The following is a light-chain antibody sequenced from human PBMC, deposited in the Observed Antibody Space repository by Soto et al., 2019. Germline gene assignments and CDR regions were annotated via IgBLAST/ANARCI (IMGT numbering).Light chain of an antibody. CDR1: QSVTSSF. CDR3: QQYGSSPFT. V-gene: IGKV3-20*01. Sequence: EIALTQSPGTLSLSPGERATLSCRPSQSVTSSFLAWYQQKPGQAPRLLIYAASSRATGIPDRFSGSGSGTDFTLTISRLEPEDFAVYYCQQYGSSPFTFGGGTKVDIK. CDR2: AAS. J-gene: IGKJ4*01.